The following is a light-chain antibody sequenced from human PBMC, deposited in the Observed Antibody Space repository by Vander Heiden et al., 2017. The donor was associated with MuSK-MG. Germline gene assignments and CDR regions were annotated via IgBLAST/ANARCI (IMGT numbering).Light chain of an antibody. V-gene: IGLV1-44*01. CDR3: AAWDDSLSSYV. J-gene: IGLJ1*01. CDR2: DNN. Sequence: AGQRVTISCSGSSSNIGSNSVTWYQQLPGTAPKLLIYDNNQRPSGVPDRFSGSKSGTSASLAISGLQSGDEADYYCAAWDDSLSSYVFGTGTKVTVL. CDR1: SSNIGSNS.